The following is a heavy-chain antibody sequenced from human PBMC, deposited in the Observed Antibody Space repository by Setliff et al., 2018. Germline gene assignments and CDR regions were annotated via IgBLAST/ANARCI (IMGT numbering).Heavy chain of an antibody. Sequence: GGSLRLSCAASGFTLSSYWMHWVRQAPGKGLVWVSRINSDGSSTSYADSVKGRFTISRGNAKNTLYLQMNSLRAEDTAVYYCARGPWKHSAYYYYYYMDVWGKGTTVTVSS. CDR2: INSDGSST. J-gene: IGHJ6*03. D-gene: IGHD1-1*01. CDR3: ARGPWKHSAYYYYYYMDV. V-gene: IGHV3-74*01. CDR1: GFTLSSYW.